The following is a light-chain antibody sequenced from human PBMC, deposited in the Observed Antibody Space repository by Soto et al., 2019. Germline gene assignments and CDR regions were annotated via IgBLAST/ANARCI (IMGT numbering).Light chain of an antibody. Sequence: QSVLTQPPSVSGAPGQRVTISCTGSSSNIGAGYDVHWYQQLPGIAPKLLIYANSNRPSGVPGRFSGSKSGTSASLAITGLQAEDEADYYCQSYDSSLSGYVFGTETKVTVL. V-gene: IGLV1-40*01. CDR3: QSYDSSLSGYV. CDR2: ANS. J-gene: IGLJ1*01. CDR1: SSNIGAGYD.